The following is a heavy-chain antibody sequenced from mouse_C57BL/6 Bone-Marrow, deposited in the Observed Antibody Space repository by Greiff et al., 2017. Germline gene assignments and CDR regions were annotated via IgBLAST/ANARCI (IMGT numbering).Heavy chain of an antibody. V-gene: IGHV1-50*01. CDR1: GYTFTSYW. D-gene: IGHD1-1*01. CDR3: ARDGITTVVAPLDFDV. CDR2: IDPSDSYT. Sequence: QVQLQQPGAELVKPGASVKLSCKASGYTFTSYWMQWVKQRPGQGLEWIGEIDPSDSYTNYNQKFKGKATLTVDTSSSTAYMQLSSLTSEDSAVYYCARDGITTVVAPLDFDVWGTGTTVTVSS. J-gene: IGHJ1*03.